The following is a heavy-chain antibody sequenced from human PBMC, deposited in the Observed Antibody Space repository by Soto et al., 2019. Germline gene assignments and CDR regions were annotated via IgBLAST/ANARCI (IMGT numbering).Heavy chain of an antibody. J-gene: IGHJ4*02. CDR3: ARVPKYYYDSSGYYFDY. CDR1: GGSISSGGYY. CDR2: IYYSGST. Sequence: SSETLSLTCTVSGGSISSGGYYWSWIRQHPGKGLEWIGCIYYSGSTYYNPSLKSRVTISVDTSKNQFSLKLSSVTAADTAVYYCARVPKYYYDSSGYYFDYWGQGTLVTV. V-gene: IGHV4-31*03. D-gene: IGHD3-22*01.